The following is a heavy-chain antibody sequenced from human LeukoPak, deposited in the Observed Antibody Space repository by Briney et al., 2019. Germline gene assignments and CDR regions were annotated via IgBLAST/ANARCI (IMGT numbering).Heavy chain of an antibody. CDR1: GGSISSGNYY. Sequence: SQTLSLTCTVSGGSISSGNYYWSWIRQPAGKGLEWIGRIYTSGSTNYNPSLKSRVTISVDTSKNQFSLKLSSVTAADTAVYYCARELTGSSSSWYAFDYWGQGTLVTVSS. CDR2: IYTSGST. V-gene: IGHV4-61*02. CDR3: ARELTGSSSSWYAFDY. J-gene: IGHJ4*02. D-gene: IGHD6-13*01.